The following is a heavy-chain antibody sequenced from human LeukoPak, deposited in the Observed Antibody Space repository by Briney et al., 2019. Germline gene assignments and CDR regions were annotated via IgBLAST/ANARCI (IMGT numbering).Heavy chain of an antibody. V-gene: IGHV3-23*01. Sequence: GGSLRLSCAVSGFTFSNYAMSWVRQAPGKGLEWVSAISDSGGRTYYADSVKGRFTISRDNSKNTLYLQMNSLRAEDTAVYYCVPGSSGYLDYWGQGTLVTVSS. D-gene: IGHD3-22*01. CDR2: ISDSGGRT. J-gene: IGHJ4*02. CDR1: GFTFSNYA. CDR3: VPGSSGYLDY.